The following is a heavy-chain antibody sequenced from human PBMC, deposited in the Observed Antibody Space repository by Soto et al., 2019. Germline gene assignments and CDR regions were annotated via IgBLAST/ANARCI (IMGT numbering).Heavy chain of an antibody. CDR3: ARRIARGSWLNWFDP. CDR1: GGSFSGYY. D-gene: IGHD6-13*01. CDR2: INHSGST. J-gene: IGHJ5*02. Sequence: SETLSLTCAVYGGSFSGYYWSWIRQPPGKGLEWIGEINHSGSTNYNPSLKSRVTISVDTSKNQFSLKLSSVTAADTAVYYCARRIARGSWLNWFDPWGQGTLVTVSS. V-gene: IGHV4-34*01.